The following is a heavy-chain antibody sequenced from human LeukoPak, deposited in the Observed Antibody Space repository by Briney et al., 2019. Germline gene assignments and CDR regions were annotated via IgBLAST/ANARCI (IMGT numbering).Heavy chain of an antibody. V-gene: IGHV3-30*03. J-gene: IGHJ6*02. CDR2: ILYDGSDK. D-gene: IGHD6-13*01. CDR1: GFTFSTYG. Sequence: PGRSLRLSCAASGFTFSTYGMHWVRQAPGKGLEWVAAILYDGSDKYYADSVKGRFTISRDNSKNTLYLQMNSLRPEDTAVYYCARDHAPASSWYLYYYYYYGMDVWGQGTTVTVSS. CDR3: ARDHAPASSWYLYYYYYYGMDV.